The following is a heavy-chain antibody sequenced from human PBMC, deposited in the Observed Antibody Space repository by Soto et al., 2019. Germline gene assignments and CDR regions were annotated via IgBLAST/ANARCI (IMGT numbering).Heavy chain of an antibody. Sequence: SETLSLTCAVYGGSFSGYYWSWIRQPPGKGLEWIREINHSGSTNYNPSLKSRVTISVDTSKNQFSLKLCSVTAADTAVYYCARDRLTMVRGVIITGFYGDWFDPWGQGTLVTVSS. CDR2: INHSGST. CDR3: ARDRLTMVRGVIITGFYGDWFDP. D-gene: IGHD3-10*01. J-gene: IGHJ5*02. V-gene: IGHV4-34*01. CDR1: GGSFSGYY.